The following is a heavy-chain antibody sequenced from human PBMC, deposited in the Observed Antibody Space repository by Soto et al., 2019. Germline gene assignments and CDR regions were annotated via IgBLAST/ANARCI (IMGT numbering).Heavy chain of an antibody. J-gene: IGHJ4*02. D-gene: IGHD3-22*01. CDR2: IWYDGSNK. V-gene: IGHV3-33*01. CDR3: ARGTYYYDSSGYYYIY. Sequence: PGGSLIRSGAASGFPVSIYGRHWVRQAPVKGLEWVAVIWYDGSNKYYADSVNCLFTISRYNSNNTLYLQMNSLRAEDTAVYYCARGTYYYDSSGYYYIYWGQGTLVTVS. CDR1: GFPVSIYG.